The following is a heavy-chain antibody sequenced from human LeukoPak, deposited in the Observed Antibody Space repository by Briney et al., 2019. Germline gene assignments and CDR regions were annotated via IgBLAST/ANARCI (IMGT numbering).Heavy chain of an antibody. J-gene: IGHJ4*02. V-gene: IGHV1-2*02. CDR1: GYTFTGYY. CDR3: ARTPFGYSYGHFDY. CDR2: INPNSGGT. D-gene: IGHD5-18*01. Sequence: ASVKVSCKASGYTFTGYYMHWVRQAPGQGLEWMGWINPNSGGTNYAQKFQGRVTMTRDTSISTAYMELSRLRSDDTAVYYCARTPFGYSYGHFDYWGQGTLVTVSS.